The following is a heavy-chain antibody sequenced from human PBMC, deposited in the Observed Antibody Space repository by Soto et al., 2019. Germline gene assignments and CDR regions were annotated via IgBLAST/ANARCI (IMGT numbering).Heavy chain of an antibody. Sequence: GGSLRLSCAASGFTFSSYSMNWVRQAPGKGLEWVSSISSSSSYIYYADSVKGRLTNSRDNAKNSLYLQMNSLRAEDTAVYYCARRQHCSSTSCYALGSDYYYYMDVWGKGTTVTVSS. CDR2: ISSSSSYI. CDR3: ARRQHCSSTSCYALGSDYYYYMDV. CDR1: GFTFSSYS. D-gene: IGHD2-2*01. J-gene: IGHJ6*03. V-gene: IGHV3-21*01.